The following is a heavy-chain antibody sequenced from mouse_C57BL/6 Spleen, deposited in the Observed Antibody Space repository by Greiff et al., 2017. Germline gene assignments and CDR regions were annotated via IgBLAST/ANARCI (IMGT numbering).Heavy chain of an antibody. CDR3: VRYSIYAMDY. CDR1: GFSFNTYA. CDR2: IRSKSNNYAT. V-gene: IGHV10-1*01. J-gene: IGHJ4*01. D-gene: IGHD2-5*01. Sequence: EVHLVESGGGLVQPKGSLKLSCAASGFSFNTYAMNWVRQAPGKGLEWVARIRSKSNNYATYYADSVKDRFTISRDDSESMLYLQMNNLKTEDTAMYYCVRYSIYAMDYWGQGTSVTVSS.